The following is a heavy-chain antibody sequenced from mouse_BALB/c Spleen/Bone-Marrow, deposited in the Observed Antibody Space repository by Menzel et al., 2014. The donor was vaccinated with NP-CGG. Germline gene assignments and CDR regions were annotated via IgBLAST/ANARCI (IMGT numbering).Heavy chain of an antibody. J-gene: IGHJ3*01. Sequence: EVQLVESGGGLVKPGGSLKLSCAASGFTFXSYAMSWVRQTPEKRLEWVATISSGGSYTYYPDSVKGRFTISRDNAKNTLYLQMSSLRSEDTAMYYCARPRFAYWGQGTLVTVSA. V-gene: IGHV5-9-3*01. CDR1: GFTFXSYA. CDR2: ISSGGSYT. CDR3: ARPRFAY.